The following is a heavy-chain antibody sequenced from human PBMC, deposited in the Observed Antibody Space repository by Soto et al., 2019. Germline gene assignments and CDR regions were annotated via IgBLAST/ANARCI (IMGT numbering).Heavy chain of an antibody. CDR2: ISSSRSYI. V-gene: IGHV3-21*01. D-gene: IGHD3-10*01. CDR1: GFTFSSYS. J-gene: IGHJ3*02. Sequence: GGSLRLSCAASGFTFSSYSMNWVRQAPGKGLEWVSSISSSRSYIYYADSVKGRFTISRDNAKNSLYLQMNSLRAEDTAVYYCARDYGDDAFDIWGQGTMVTVSS. CDR3: ARDYGDDAFDI.